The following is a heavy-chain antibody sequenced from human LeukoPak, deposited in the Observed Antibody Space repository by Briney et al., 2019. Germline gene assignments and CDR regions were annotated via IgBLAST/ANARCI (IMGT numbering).Heavy chain of an antibody. CDR1: GYSFTSYW. CDR3: ARRSYRDCTNGVCYMVFDY. D-gene: IGHD2-8*01. V-gene: IGHV5-51*01. J-gene: IGHJ4*02. Sequence: GESLKISCKGSGYSFTSYWIGWVRQMPGKGLEWMGIIYPGDSDTRYSPSFQGQVTISADKSISTAYLQWSSLKASDTAMYYCARRSYRDCTNGVCYMVFDYWGRGTLVTVSS. CDR2: IYPGDSDT.